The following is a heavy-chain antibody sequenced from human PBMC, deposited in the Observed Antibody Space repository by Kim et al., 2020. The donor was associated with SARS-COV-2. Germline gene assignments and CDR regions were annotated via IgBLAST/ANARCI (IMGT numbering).Heavy chain of an antibody. CDR3: AKDRFYDESSAYNDFNYYIGVDV. V-gene: IGHV3-30*18. CDR2: ISYDGDII. D-gene: IGHD3-22*01. J-gene: IGHJ6*04. Sequence: GGSLRLSCVASGLRFSSYGRHWVRQAPGKGLEWVAVISYDGDIIYYADSVKGQLIISRDNSKSTLYLQMNSLRVEDTAVYYCAKDRFYDESSAYNDFNYYIGVDVCGERTPVSISS. CDR1: GLRFSSYG.